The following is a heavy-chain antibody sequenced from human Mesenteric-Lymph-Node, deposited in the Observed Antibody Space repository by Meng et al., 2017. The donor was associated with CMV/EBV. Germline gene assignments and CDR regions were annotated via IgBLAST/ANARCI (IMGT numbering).Heavy chain of an antibody. D-gene: IGHD4-11*01. J-gene: IGHJ4*02. V-gene: IGHV3-30*18. Sequence: SLRLSCETAGFTFSTYAIGWVRQAPGKGLEWVAVISYDGSNKYYADSVKGRFTISRDNSKNTLYLQMNSLRAEDTAVYYCAKDSSLHNWGQGTLVTVSS. CDR3: AKDSSLHN. CDR1: GFTFSTYA. CDR2: ISYDGSNK.